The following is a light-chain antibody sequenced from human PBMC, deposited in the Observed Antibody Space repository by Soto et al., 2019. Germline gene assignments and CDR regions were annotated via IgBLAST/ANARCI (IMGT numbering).Light chain of an antibody. CDR3: QQYNVWPLT. CDR2: VAS. J-gene: IGKJ4*01. V-gene: IGKV3-15*01. CDR1: QSVNSN. Sequence: EIVMTQSPVTLSVSPGDRATLSCRASQSVNSNLAWYQHKPGQTPKLLIYVASTRATGIPARFSGSGSGTEFILTISSLQSEDFADYYCQQYNVWPLTFGGGTKVEFK.